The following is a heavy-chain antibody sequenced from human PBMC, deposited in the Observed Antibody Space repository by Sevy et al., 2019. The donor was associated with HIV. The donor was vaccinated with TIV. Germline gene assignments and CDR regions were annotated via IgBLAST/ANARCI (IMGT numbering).Heavy chain of an antibody. J-gene: IGHJ4*02. CDR3: ARGKHVSGYYGSFDY. Sequence: GGSLRLSCAASGLTVSDNFMSWVRQAPGKGLEWVSVIYIGGTTYYADSVKGRFTISRDNSKNTLYLQMNCLRAEDTAVYYCARGKHVSGYYGSFDYWGQGTLVTVSS. V-gene: IGHV3-53*01. CDR2: IYIGGTT. D-gene: IGHD5-12*01. CDR1: GLTVSDNF.